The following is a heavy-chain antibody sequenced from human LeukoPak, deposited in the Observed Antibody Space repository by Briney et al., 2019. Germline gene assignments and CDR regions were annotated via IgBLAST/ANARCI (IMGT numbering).Heavy chain of an antibody. D-gene: IGHD3-16*01. Sequence: GALRLSCAASGYTFSSYAMSWVPQAPGKGLEWVSAIFVCVVTTYYADSVKGRFTISRDNSRETLYLQMNSLRAEGTALYYCAKGYYDYVWGSYYFDYWGQGTLVTVSS. V-gene: IGHV3-23*01. CDR3: AKGYYDYVWGSYYFDY. CDR1: GYTFSSYA. J-gene: IGHJ4*02. CDR2: IFVCVVTT.